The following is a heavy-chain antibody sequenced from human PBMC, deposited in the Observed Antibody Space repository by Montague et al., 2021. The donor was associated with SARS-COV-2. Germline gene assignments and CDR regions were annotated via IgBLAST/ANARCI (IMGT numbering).Heavy chain of an antibody. CDR2: IDENGGT. Sequence: SLRLSCAASGFTFHTLWMSWVRQAPGKGLEWVTSIDENGGTYYVDSVKGRFTISRDNPRTSLYLQMNSLRVDDTAVYYCSRDFWGPQNWGQGTLVTVSS. V-gene: IGHV3-7*01. CDR1: GFTFHTLW. J-gene: IGHJ4*02. CDR3: SRDFWGPQN. D-gene: IGHD3-16*01.